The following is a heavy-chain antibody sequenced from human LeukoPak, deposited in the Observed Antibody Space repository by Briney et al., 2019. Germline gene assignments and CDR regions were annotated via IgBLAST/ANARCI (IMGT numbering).Heavy chain of an antibody. V-gene: IGHV3-30*18. CDR2: ISNEGSYK. J-gene: IGHJ5*02. D-gene: IGHD2-15*01. CDR1: GFSFNNYG. Sequence: GGSLRLSCTASGFSFNNYGMHWVRQAPGKGLEWVAGISNEGSYKFYADSVKGRITISRDNSKNTLYLQMNSLRPEDAAFYYCAKDVAGAATGGWFDPWGQGTLVTVSS. CDR3: AKDVAGAATGGWFDP.